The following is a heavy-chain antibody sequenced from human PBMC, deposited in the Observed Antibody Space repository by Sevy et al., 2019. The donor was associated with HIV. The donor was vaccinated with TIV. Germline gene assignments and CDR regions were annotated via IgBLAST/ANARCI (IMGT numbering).Heavy chain of an antibody. CDR1: GFTFSSYE. Sequence: GGSLRLSCTASGFTFSSYEMNWVRQAPGKGLEWVSYISSSGSTIYYADSVKGRFTISRDNAKNSLYLQMNSLRAEDTAVYYCARSTDTAMPNFDYWGQGTLVTVSS. V-gene: IGHV3-48*03. CDR3: ARSTDTAMPNFDY. CDR2: ISSSGSTI. J-gene: IGHJ4*02. D-gene: IGHD5-18*01.